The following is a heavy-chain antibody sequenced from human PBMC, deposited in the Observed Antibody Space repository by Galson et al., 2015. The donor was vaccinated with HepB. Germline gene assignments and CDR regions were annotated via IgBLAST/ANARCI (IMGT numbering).Heavy chain of an antibody. CDR1: GYTFTGYY. D-gene: IGHD3-10*01. Sequence: SVKVSCKASGYTFTGYYMHWVRQAPGQGLEWMGRINPNSGGTNYAQKFQGRVTMTRDTSISTAYMELSRLRSDDTAVYYCAREGYYGSGSYYSYNWFDPWGQGTLVTVSS. V-gene: IGHV1-2*06. CDR2: INPNSGGT. J-gene: IGHJ5*02. CDR3: AREGYYGSGSYYSYNWFDP.